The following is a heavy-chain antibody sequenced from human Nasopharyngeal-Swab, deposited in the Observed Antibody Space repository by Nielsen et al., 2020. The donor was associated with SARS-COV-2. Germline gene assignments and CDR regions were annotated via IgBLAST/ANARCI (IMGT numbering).Heavy chain of an antibody. CDR3: AAAPSGDYGGY. CDR2: IWYDGSNK. V-gene: IGHV3-33*01. CDR1: GFTFSNYG. D-gene: IGHD4-23*01. Sequence: GESLKISCAASGFTFSNYGMHWDRQAPGKGLEWVAVIWYDGSNKYYADSVKGRFTISRDNSKNTVYLQMNSLRAEDTAVYYCAAAPSGDYGGYWGQGTLVTVSS. J-gene: IGHJ4*02.